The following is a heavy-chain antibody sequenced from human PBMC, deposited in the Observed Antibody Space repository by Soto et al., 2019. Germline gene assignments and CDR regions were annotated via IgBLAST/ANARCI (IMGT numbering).Heavy chain of an antibody. CDR1: SGSISSSNS. Sequence: QVQPQESGPGLVKPSGTLSLTCAVSSGSISSSNSWSWVRQSPGKGLEWIGEIYHSGSTNYNPSLKSRVTISVDKSKNQFSLKLSSVTAADAAVYYCARSQKGYCSGGSCYSGYFDLWGRGTLVTVSS. V-gene: IGHV4-4*02. CDR3: ARSQKGYCSGGSCYSGYFDL. CDR2: IYHSGST. J-gene: IGHJ2*01. D-gene: IGHD2-15*01.